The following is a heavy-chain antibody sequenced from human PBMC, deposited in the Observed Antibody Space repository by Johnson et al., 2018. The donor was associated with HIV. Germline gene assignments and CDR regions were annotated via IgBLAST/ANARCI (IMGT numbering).Heavy chain of an antibody. J-gene: IGHJ3*02. D-gene: IGHD6-6*01. CDR3: FDI. Sequence: QVQLVESGGGVVQPGGSLRLSCGASGFTFSVYGMHWVRQSPGKGLDWVAVISYDGSNKYYADSVKGRFTIFRYSVFFESSLEMVNLPFTGAARPDAFDIWGQGTTVTVSS. CDR2: ISYDGSNK. V-gene: IGHV3-33*05. CDR1: GFTFSVYG.